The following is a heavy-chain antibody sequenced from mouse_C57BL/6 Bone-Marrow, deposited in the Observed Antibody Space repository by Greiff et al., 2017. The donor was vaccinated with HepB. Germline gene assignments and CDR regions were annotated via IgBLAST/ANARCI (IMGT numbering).Heavy chain of an antibody. V-gene: IGHV1-50*01. CDR2: IDPSESYT. Sequence: QVQLQQPGAELVKPGASVKLSCKASGYTFTSYWMQWVKQRPGQGLEWIGEIDPSESYTNYNQKFKGKATLTVDTSSSTAYMQLSSLTSEDSAVYYCERDYYDPNWYAMDYWGQGTSVTVSS. CDR3: ERDYYDPNWYAMDY. D-gene: IGHD1-1*01. J-gene: IGHJ4*01. CDR1: GYTFTSYW.